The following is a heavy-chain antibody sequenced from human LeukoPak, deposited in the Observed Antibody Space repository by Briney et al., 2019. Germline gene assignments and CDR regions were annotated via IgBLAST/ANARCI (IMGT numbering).Heavy chain of an antibody. Sequence: GGSLRLSCAASGFTFTSNWIHWVRQAPGKGLVWVSRIDDAGSGTIYADSVKGRFTISRDTAKNTVYLQMNSLRVDDTAVYYCATVFDLWGQGTLVTVSS. V-gene: IGHV3-74*01. CDR2: IDDAGSGT. CDR3: ATVFDL. CDR1: GFTFTSNW. J-gene: IGHJ4*02.